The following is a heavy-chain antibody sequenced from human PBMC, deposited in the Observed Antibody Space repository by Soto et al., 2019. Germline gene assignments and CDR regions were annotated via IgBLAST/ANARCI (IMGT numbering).Heavy chain of an antibody. Sequence: GGSLRLSCAASGFTFSDYYMSWIRQAPGKGLEWVSYISSSGSTIYYADSVKGRSTISRDNAKNSLYLQMNSLRAEDTAVYYCARDKAVAGYYYYGMDVWGQGTTVTVSS. CDR1: GFTFSDYY. J-gene: IGHJ6*02. D-gene: IGHD6-19*01. V-gene: IGHV3-11*01. CDR2: ISSSGSTI. CDR3: ARDKAVAGYYYYGMDV.